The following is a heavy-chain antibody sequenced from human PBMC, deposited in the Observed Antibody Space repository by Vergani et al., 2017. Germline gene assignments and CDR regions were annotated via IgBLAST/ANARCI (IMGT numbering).Heavy chain of an antibody. V-gene: IGHV3-30-3*01. CDR2: ISYDGSNK. D-gene: IGHD3-9*01. J-gene: IGHJ6*02. Sequence: QVQLVESGGGVVQPGRSLRLSCAASGFTFSSYAMHWVRQAPGKGLEWVAVISYDGSNKYYADSVKGRFTISRDNSKNTLYLQMNSLRAEDTAVYYCAGFILTGYYLHYYYYGMDVWGQXP. CDR1: GFTFSSYA. CDR3: AGFILTGYYLHYYYYGMDV.